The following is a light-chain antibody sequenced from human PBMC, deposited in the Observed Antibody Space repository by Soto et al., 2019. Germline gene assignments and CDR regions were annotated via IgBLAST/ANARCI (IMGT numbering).Light chain of an antibody. CDR3: QQSYDSPIT. CDR1: QSISSF. V-gene: IGKV1-39*01. J-gene: IGKJ4*01. Sequence: TPASFSPAAFVGNRITHPFPASQSISSFLNWYQLKPRTAPKLLIFAASGLQSGVPSRFSGSGSGTDFTLTINSLQPEDFATYYCQQSYDSPITFGEGTKVDIK. CDR2: AAS.